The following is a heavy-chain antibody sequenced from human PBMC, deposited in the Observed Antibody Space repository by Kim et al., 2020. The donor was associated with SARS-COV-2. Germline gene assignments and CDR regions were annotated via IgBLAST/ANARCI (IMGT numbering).Heavy chain of an antibody. D-gene: IGHD3-16*01. Sequence: ASVKVSCKTSGYSFTGYGIHWLRQAPGQDLEWLGCIFSANGSTVYSQKFQDRVSLTTDRSASTAHMELSGLRSEDTAIYYCPGAFYFDYGAYVTYLDV. CDR3: PGAFYFDYGAYVTYLDV. CDR2: IFSANGST. CDR1: GYSFTGYG. V-gene: IGHV1-3*01. J-gene: IGHJ6*03.